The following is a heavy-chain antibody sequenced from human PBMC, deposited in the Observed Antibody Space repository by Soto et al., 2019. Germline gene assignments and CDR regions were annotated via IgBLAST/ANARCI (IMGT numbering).Heavy chain of an antibody. CDR3: AKFGITYYFDY. CDR2: ISWNSGSI. D-gene: IGHD3-3*01. V-gene: IGHV3-9*01. CDR1: GFTFDDYA. Sequence: DVQLVESGGGLVQPGRSLRLSCAASGFTFDDYAMHWVRQAPGKGLEWVSGISWNSGSIGYADSVKGRFTISRDNAKNSLYLQMNSLRAEDTALYYCAKFGITYYFDYWGQGTLVTVSS. J-gene: IGHJ4*02.